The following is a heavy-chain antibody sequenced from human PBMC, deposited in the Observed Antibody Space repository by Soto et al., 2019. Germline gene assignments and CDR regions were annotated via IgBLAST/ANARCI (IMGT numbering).Heavy chain of an antibody. J-gene: IGHJ6*02. Sequence: GSPVKVSCKASRYTIIRYDINWGRLAPGQGLEWMGWMNPSSANTGYAQKFQGRISMTRNTSMNTYYMELNSLTSEDTAVYYCTRGQEVWWKGEPRVLHGLGVWGQGTKGTLSS. CDR1: RYTIIRYD. CDR3: TRGQEVWWKGEPRVLHGLGV. CDR2: MNPSSANT. D-gene: IGHD3-16*01. V-gene: IGHV1-8*01.